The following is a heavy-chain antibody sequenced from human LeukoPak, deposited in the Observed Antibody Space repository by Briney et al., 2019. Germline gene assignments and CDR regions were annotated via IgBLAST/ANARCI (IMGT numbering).Heavy chain of an antibody. CDR2: ISSSSSSI. V-gene: IGHV3-48*01. Sequence: GGSLRLSCAASGFTFSKYSMNWVRQAPGKGLEWVSFISSSSSSIYYADSVKGRFTISRDNAKNSLYLQMRSLRVGDTAIYYCARDNGDPWDQGTLVTVSS. J-gene: IGHJ5*02. CDR1: GFTFSKYS. CDR3: ARDNGDP. D-gene: IGHD2-8*01.